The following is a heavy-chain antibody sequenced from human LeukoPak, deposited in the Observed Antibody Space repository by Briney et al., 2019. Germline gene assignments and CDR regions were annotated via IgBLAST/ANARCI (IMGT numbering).Heavy chain of an antibody. CDR1: GGSISSSSYY. CDR2: IYYSGST. D-gene: IGHD6-13*01. V-gene: IGHV4-39*01. CDR3: ARAGGSSSWTDFDY. J-gene: IGHJ4*02. Sequence: PSETLSLTCTVSGGSISSSSYYWGWIRQPPGKGLEWIGSIYYSGSTYYNPSLKSRVTISVDTSKNQFSLKLSSVTAADTAVYYCARAGGSSSWTDFDYWGQGTLVTVSS.